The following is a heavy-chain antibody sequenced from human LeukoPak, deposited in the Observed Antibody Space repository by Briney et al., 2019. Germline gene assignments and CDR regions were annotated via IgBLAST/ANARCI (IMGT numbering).Heavy chain of an antibody. CDR3: ARRLYYDSSGYHY. D-gene: IGHD3-22*01. J-gene: IGHJ4*02. CDR2: INPNSGGT. Sequence: ASVKVSCKASGYTFTGYYMHWVRQAPRQGLEWMGRINPNSGGTNYAQKFQGRVTMTRDTSISTAYMELSRLRSDDTAVYYCARRLYYDSSGYHYWGQGTLVTVSS. V-gene: IGHV1-2*06. CDR1: GYTFTGYY.